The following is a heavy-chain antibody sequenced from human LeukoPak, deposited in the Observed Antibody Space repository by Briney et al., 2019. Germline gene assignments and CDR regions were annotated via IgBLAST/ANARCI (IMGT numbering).Heavy chain of an antibody. CDR2: ISVYNGNT. CDR1: GYSFTTYG. D-gene: IGHD6-6*01. CDR3: ARDMIAARPNWFDP. Sequence: ASVTVTFQASGYSFTTYGISWVRQAPGQGLEWMGWISVYNGNTNYAQKLQGRVTMTTDTSTSTAYMELRSLRYDDTAVYYCARDMIAARPNWFDPWGQGTLATVSS. V-gene: IGHV1-18*01. J-gene: IGHJ5*02.